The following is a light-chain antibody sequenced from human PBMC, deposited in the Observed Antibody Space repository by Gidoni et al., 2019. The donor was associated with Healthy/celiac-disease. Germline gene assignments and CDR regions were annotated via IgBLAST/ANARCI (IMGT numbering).Light chain of an antibody. Sequence: DIQMTQSPSSLSASVGDRVTITCQASEDISNYLTWYQQKPGKAPKLLIYDASNLETGVPSRFSGSGSGTDFTFTISSLQPEDIATYYCQQYDNLPVTFGPGTKVDIK. CDR2: DAS. CDR1: EDISNY. V-gene: IGKV1-33*01. CDR3: QQYDNLPVT. J-gene: IGKJ3*01.